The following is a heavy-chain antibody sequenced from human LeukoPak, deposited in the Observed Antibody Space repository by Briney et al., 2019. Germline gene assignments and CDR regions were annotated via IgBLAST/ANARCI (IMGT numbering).Heavy chain of an antibody. J-gene: IGHJ4*02. Sequence: RGSLRLSCAASGFTFTNYWKRWVRQAPGKGLEWVANIKQDGSEKHYVDSVKRRFTISRDNAKNSLYLQMSSLRAEDTAVYYCTTLYSSSWYVSGTDYWGQGTLVTVSS. CDR3: TTLYSSSWYVSGTDY. D-gene: IGHD6-13*01. V-gene: IGHV3-7*01. CDR2: IKQDGSEK. CDR1: GFTFTNYW.